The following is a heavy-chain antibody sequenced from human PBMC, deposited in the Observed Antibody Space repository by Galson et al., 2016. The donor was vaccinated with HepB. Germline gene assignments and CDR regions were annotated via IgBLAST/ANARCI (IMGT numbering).Heavy chain of an antibody. J-gene: IGHJ4*02. Sequence: SLRLSCAASGFTFNTHAMSWVRQAPGKGLEWVAGVTGSGGKKYYSESLKGRVTVSRDNSKNTLYLQMSSLRAADTAVYYCAKLKTAMIDYYFDCWGQGTRVTVSS. CDR3: AKLKTAMIDYYFDC. CDR2: VTGSGGKK. V-gene: IGHV3-23*01. CDR1: GFTFNTHA. D-gene: IGHD5-18*01.